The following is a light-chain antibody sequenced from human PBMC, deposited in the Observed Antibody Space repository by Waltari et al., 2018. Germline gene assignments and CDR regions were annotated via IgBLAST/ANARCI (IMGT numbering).Light chain of an antibody. J-gene: IGKJ4*01. Sequence: DIVMTQSPDSLAVSLGERATINCKSSQSVFYSPNNKNYLSWYQQKPGQPPKLLIYWASTREAGVPDRLSGIDSGTDFTLTISSLQAEDVALYFCQQYYGSPFTFGRGTKVEIK. CDR2: WAS. CDR3: QQYYGSPFT. V-gene: IGKV4-1*01. CDR1: QSVFYSPNNKNY.